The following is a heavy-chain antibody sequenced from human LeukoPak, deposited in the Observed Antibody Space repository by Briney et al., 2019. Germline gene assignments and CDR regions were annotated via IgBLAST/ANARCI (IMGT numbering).Heavy chain of an antibody. V-gene: IGHV3-23*01. J-gene: IGHJ4*02. CDR3: AKDGGPTVFYYFDS. CDR2: ISGDSGGT. Sequence: GGFLRLSCAASGFSFSNSAMSWVRQAPGKGLEWVSGISGDSGGTNYADSAKGRFTISRDNSKNTLYLQMNSLRAEDTAAYYCAKDGGPTVFYYFDSWGQGTLVTVSS. D-gene: IGHD1-1*01. CDR1: GFSFSNSA.